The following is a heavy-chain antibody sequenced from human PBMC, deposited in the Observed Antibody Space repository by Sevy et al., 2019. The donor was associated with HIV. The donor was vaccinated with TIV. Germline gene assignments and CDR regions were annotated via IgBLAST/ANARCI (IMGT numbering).Heavy chain of an antibody. CDR3: TRPPTTVVTPNYYYGMDV. CDR1: GFTFSGSA. V-gene: IGHV3-73*01. CDR2: IRSKANSYAT. J-gene: IGHJ6*02. D-gene: IGHD4-17*01. Sequence: GGSLRLSCAASGFTFSGSAMHWVRQASGKGLEWVGRIRSKANSYATAYAASVKGRFTISRDDSKNTAYLQMNSLKTEDTAVYYCTRPPTTVVTPNYYYGMDVWGQGTTVTVSS.